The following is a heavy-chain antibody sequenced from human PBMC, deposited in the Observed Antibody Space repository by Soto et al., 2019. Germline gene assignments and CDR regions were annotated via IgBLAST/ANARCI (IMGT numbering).Heavy chain of an antibody. CDR3: TTEYDTSLIGY. Sequence: VGSLRLSCVASGFTFNNAWMSWVRQAPGKGLEWVGRIKSKNEGGTTDYAAPVKGRFTISRDDSKKTPYLQMKSLKTEDTAVYYCTTEYDTSLIGYWGQGTLVTVSS. J-gene: IGHJ4*02. CDR1: GFTFNNAW. CDR2: IKSKNEGGTT. D-gene: IGHD3-22*01. V-gene: IGHV3-15*01.